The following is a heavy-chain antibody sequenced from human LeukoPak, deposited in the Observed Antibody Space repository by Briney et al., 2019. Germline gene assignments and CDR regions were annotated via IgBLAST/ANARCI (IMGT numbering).Heavy chain of an antibody. J-gene: IGHJ4*02. Sequence: SETLSLTCIITGGSISNSNYYWGWIRQPPGKGLEWIGSISYSGTIFSNPSLRSRVTKSVDTSRNQFSMKLSSVTAADTAVYYCARTSVLVGYFDYWGQGTLVTVSS. CDR3: ARTSVLVGYFDY. CDR2: ISYSGTI. D-gene: IGHD2-8*02. CDR1: GGSISNSNYY. V-gene: IGHV4-39*01.